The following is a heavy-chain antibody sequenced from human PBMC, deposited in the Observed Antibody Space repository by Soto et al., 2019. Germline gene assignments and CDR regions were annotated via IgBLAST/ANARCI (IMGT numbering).Heavy chain of an antibody. D-gene: IGHD3-10*01. V-gene: IGHV5-51*01. J-gene: IGHJ4*02. CDR2: IFPGDSDS. CDR1: GYTFTSYW. CDR3: ARADYYGTGRLDH. Sequence: PGESLKISCRVSGYTFTSYWTGWVRQMPGKGLEWMGIIFPGDSDSRYSPSFQGQVTISADKSISTAYLQWSSLKASDTAIYYWARADYYGTGRLDHWGQGTRVTVSS.